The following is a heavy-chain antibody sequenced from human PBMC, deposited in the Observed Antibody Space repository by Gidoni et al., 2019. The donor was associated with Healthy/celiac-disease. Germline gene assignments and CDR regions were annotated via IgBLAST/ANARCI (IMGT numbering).Heavy chain of an antibody. Sequence: QLQLQESGPGLVKPSETLSLTCTVSGGSTSSSSYYWGWIRQPPGKGLEWIGSIYYSGSTYYNPSLKSRVTISVDTSKNQFSLKLSSVTAADTAVYYCARHGLGHGSYYVNYYYYGMDVWGQGTTVTVSS. V-gene: IGHV4-39*01. J-gene: IGHJ6*02. CDR1: GGSTSSSSYY. D-gene: IGHD1-26*01. CDR3: ARHGLGHGSYYVNYYYYGMDV. CDR2: IYYSGST.